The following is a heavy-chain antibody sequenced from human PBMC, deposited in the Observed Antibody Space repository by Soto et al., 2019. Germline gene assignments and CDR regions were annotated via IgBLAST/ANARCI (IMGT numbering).Heavy chain of an antibody. J-gene: IGHJ4*02. V-gene: IGHV3-33*01. D-gene: IGHD3-22*01. CDR2: IWSDGSNK. Sequence: PGGSLRLSCAASGFTFSSYGMHWVRQAPGKGLEWVAVIWSDGSNKYYADSVKGRFTISRDNSKNTLYLQMNSLSAEDTAVYYCARCSYDSRGYYPLWGQGTLVTVTS. CDR3: ARCSYDSRGYYPL. CDR1: GFTFSSYG.